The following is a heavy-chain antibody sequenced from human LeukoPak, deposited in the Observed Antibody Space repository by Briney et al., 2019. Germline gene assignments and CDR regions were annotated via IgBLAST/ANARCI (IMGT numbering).Heavy chain of an antibody. J-gene: IGHJ4*02. CDR2: IYSGGST. CDR1: GFTVSSIY. Sequence: PGGSLRLSCAASGFTVSSIYMSWVRQAPGKGLEWVSVIYSGGSTYYADSVKGRFTISRDNSNNTLFLHMNSLRAEDTAIYYCARGRGYSTSDYWGQGTLVTVSS. CDR3: ARGRGYSTSDY. D-gene: IGHD6-6*01. V-gene: IGHV3-53*05.